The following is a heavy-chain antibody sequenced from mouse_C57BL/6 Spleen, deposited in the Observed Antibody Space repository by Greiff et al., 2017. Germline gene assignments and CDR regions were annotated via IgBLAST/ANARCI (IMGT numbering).Heavy chain of an antibody. CDR3: ARLRYLSY. D-gene: IGHD1-1*01. CDR2: INPNNGGT. J-gene: IGHJ3*01. Sequence: EVQLQQSGPELVKPGASVKISCKASGYTFTDSYMNWVKQSPGKSLEWIGDINPNNGGTSYNQKFKGKDTLTVDKSSSTAYMELRSLTSEDSAVYYCARLRYLSYWGQGTLVTVSA. V-gene: IGHV1-26*01. CDR1: GYTFTDSY.